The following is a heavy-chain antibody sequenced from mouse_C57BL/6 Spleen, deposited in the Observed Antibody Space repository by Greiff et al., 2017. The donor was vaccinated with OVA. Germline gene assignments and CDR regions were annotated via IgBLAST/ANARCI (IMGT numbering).Heavy chain of an antibody. J-gene: IGHJ3*01. Sequence: QVQLKESGAELVRPGASVKLSCKASGYTFTDYYINWVKQRPGQGLEWIARIYPGSGNTYYNEKFKGKATLTAEKSSSTAYMQLSSLTSEDSAVYFCARWGDYDWFAYWGQGTLVTVSA. V-gene: IGHV1-76*01. CDR2: IYPGSGNT. CDR3: ARWGDYDWFAY. CDR1: GYTFTDYY. D-gene: IGHD2-4*01.